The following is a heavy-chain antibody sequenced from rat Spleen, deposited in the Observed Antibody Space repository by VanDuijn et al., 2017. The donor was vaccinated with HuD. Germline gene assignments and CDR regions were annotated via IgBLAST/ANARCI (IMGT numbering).Heavy chain of an antibody. J-gene: IGHJ2*01. Sequence: QVQLMESGPGLVQPSETLSLTCTVSGFSLTSYSVHWVRQPPGKGLEWMGVMWSGGSTEYNSALKSRLSISRDTSKSQVFLKMNSLQTEDTAMYFCARGSYGGPLFDYWGQGVMVTVSS. CDR3: ARGSYGGPLFDY. CDR2: MWSGGST. V-gene: IGHV2-45*01. D-gene: IGHD1-11*01. CDR1: GFSLTSYS.